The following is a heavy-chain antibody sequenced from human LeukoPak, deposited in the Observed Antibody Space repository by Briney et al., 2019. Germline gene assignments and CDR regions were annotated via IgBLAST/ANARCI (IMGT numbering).Heavy chain of an antibody. D-gene: IGHD1-1*01. CDR1: GGSISSYY. CDR3: ASLPLERGVERRTRIDY. V-gene: IGHV4-59*01. J-gene: IGHJ4*02. CDR2: VYYSGST. Sequence: SETLSLTCTVSGGSISSYYWSWIRQPPGKGLEWIGYVYYSGSTNYNPSLKSRVTISVDTSKNQFSLKLSSVTAADTAVYYCASLPLERGVERRTRIDYWGQGTLVTVSS.